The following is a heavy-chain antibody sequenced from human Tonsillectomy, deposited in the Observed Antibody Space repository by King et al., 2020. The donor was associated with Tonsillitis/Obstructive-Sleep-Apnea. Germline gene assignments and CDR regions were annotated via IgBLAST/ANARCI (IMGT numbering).Heavy chain of an antibody. CDR1: GGSISSYF. Sequence: VQLQESGPGLVKPSETLSLTCTVSGGSISSYFWTWIRQPPGKGLEWIGYVYYTGSTNYNPSLKSRVTLSVDTSKNQFSLKLSSVTAADTAVYYCARGAGQQLGERQNYHYMDVWGKGTPVTVSS. V-gene: IGHV4-59*01. CDR2: VYYTGST. D-gene: IGHD6-13*01. CDR3: ARGAGQQLGERQNYHYMDV. J-gene: IGHJ6*03.